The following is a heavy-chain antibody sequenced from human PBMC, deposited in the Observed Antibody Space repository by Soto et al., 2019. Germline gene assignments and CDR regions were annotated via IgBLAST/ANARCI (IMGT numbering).Heavy chain of an antibody. CDR1: GFTFSDYG. V-gene: IGHV3-33*01. CDR2: IWYDGSNE. CDR3: ARTHKSIAVGACDI. D-gene: IGHD6-19*01. Sequence: QVQLVESGGGVVQPGRSLRLSCAASGFTFSDYGMHWVRQAPGKGLEWVAVIWYDGSNEYYADSVKGRFTVSRDSSKNRVYLQMNSLRAEDTAVYYCARTHKSIAVGACDIWGQGTMVNVSS. J-gene: IGHJ3*02.